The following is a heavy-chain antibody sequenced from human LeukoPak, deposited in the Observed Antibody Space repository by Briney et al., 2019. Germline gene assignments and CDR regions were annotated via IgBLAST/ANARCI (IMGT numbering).Heavy chain of an antibody. CDR3: AREVGIAARPFDY. CDR2: IYYSGST. D-gene: IGHD6-6*01. V-gene: IGHV4-59*01. Sequence: PSETLSLTCAVYGWSFSGYYWSWIRQHPGKGLERIGYIYYSGSTYYNPSLKSRVTISVDTSKNQFSLKLSSVTAADTAVYYCAREVGIAARPFDYWGQGTLVTVSS. J-gene: IGHJ4*02. CDR1: GWSFSGYY.